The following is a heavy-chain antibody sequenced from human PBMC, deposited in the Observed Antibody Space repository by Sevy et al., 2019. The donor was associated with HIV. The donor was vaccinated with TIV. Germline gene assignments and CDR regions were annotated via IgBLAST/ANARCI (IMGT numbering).Heavy chain of an antibody. CDR1: GFTFSSYA. Sequence: GGSLRLSCAASGFTFSSYAMHWVRQAPGKGLEWVAVISYDGSYKYYADSVKGRFTISRDNSKNTLYLQMNSLRAEDTAVYYCARDPIAAAGTPYDAFDIWGQGTMVTVSS. V-gene: IGHV3-30-3*01. CDR2: ISYDGSYK. J-gene: IGHJ3*02. CDR3: ARDPIAAAGTPYDAFDI. D-gene: IGHD6-13*01.